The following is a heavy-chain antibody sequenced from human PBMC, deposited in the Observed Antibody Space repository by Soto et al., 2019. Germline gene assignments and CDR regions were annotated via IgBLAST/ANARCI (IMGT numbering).Heavy chain of an antibody. Sequence: NPSETLSLTCTVSGVSISSGGYYWTWIRQHPQKGLEWIGHIYYSGSTYYNPSLKSRVTVSVDTSKNQFSLKLSSVTAADTAVYYCAREYYYDSSGFDYWGQGTLVTVSS. CDR2: IYYSGST. CDR1: GVSISSGGYY. V-gene: IGHV4-31*03. J-gene: IGHJ4*02. D-gene: IGHD3-22*01. CDR3: AREYYYDSSGFDY.